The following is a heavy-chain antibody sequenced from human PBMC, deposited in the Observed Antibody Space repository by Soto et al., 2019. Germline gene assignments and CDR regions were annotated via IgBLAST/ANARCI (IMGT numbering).Heavy chain of an antibody. CDR1: GYTFTSYY. J-gene: IGHJ3*02. CDR2: INPSGGST. Sequence: ASVKVSCKASGYTFTSYYMHWVRQAPGQGLEWMGIINPSGGSTSYAQKFQGRVTMTRDTSTGTVYMELSSLRSEDTAVYYCARGGFWSGYYKVTGAFDIWGQGTMVTVSS. CDR3: ARGGFWSGYYKVTGAFDI. D-gene: IGHD3-3*01. V-gene: IGHV1-46*01.